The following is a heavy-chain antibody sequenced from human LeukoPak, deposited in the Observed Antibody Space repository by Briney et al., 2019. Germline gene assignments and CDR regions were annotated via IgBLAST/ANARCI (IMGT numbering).Heavy chain of an antibody. CDR1: GDSISSYY. CDR2: IYYSGST. V-gene: IGHV4-39*02. J-gene: IGHJ4*02. Sequence: PSETLSLTCNVSGDSISSYYWSWIRQPPGKGLEWIGSIYYSGSTYYNPSLKSRVTISVDTSKNQFSLKLSSVTAADTAVYYCAREDSSSSGGNFDYWGQGTLVTVSS. D-gene: IGHD6-6*01. CDR3: AREDSSSSGGNFDY.